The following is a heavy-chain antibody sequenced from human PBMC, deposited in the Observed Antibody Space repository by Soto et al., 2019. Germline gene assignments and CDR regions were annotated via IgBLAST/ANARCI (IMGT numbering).Heavy chain of an antibody. D-gene: IGHD5-12*01. CDR1: GFIFRNYL. V-gene: IGHV3-74*01. Sequence: PGGSLRLSCAPSGFIFRNYLMHWVRQAPGKGLVWISRINSDGSSASYADSVKGRFTISRDNAKNTLYLQMHSLRDEDTAVYYCARDGYNDFDCWGQGTLVTVSS. CDR3: ARDGYNDFDC. CDR2: INSDGSSA. J-gene: IGHJ4*02.